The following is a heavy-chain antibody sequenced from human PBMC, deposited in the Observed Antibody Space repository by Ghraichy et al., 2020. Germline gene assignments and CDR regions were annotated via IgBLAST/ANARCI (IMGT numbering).Heavy chain of an antibody. CDR3: ARDMYWGTWRYRGNWFDP. D-gene: IGHD3-16*02. J-gene: IGHJ5*02. CDR1: GGSISSYS. V-gene: IGHV4-59*01. CDR2: IHYSGST. Sequence: SETLSLTCSVSGGSISSYSWSWIRQAPGKGLEWIGIIHYSGSTDYSPSLKSRVTISVDTSRNNLSLTLTSVTAADTAVYYCARDMYWGTWRYRGNWFDPWGQGTLVTVSS.